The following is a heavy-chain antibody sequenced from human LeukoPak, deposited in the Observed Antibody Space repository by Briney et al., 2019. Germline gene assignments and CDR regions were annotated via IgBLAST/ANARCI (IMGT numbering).Heavy chain of an antibody. CDR2: IYYSGSA. J-gene: IGHJ4*02. Sequence: PSQTLSLTCTVSGGSISSANYYWSWIRQHPGKGLEWIGYIYYSGSAYYNPSLRSRVTISVDTSENQFSLKLSSVTAADTAVYYCARVNYGSATKEDYWGQGTLVTVSS. CDR3: ARVNYGSATKEDY. CDR1: GGSISSANYY. D-gene: IGHD3-10*01. V-gene: IGHV4-31*03.